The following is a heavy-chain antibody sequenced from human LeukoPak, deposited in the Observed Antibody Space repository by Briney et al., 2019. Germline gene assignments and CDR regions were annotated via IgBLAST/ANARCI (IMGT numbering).Heavy chain of an antibody. J-gene: IGHJ6*03. CDR3: ARGSGYGGWLYYYYYYMDV. CDR2: IYYSGST. CDR1: GGSISRSGYY. Sequence: SETLSLTCTVSGGSISRSGYYWGWIRQTPGKGLEWIGSIYYSGSTYYKSSLKSRVTISLDTSKNQFSLKLSSVTAADTAVYYCARGSGYGGWLYYYYYYMDVWGKGTTVTVSS. V-gene: IGHV4-39*07. D-gene: IGHD5-12*01.